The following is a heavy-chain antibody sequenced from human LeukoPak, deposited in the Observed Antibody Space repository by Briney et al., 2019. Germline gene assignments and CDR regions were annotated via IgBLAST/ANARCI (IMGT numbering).Heavy chain of an antibody. D-gene: IGHD5-24*01. V-gene: IGHV4-59*08. CDR2: IYYSGNT. J-gene: IGHJ4*03. CDR3: ARHGDGYNWSPWDY. Sequence: SETLATTLTVSGGSISSYYWSWIRQPPGKGLEWIGYIYYSGNTNYNPSLKSRVTLSVDTSKNQFSLKLSSVTAADTAVYYCARHGDGYNWSPWDYWGNGIMVSVSS. CDR1: GGSISSYY.